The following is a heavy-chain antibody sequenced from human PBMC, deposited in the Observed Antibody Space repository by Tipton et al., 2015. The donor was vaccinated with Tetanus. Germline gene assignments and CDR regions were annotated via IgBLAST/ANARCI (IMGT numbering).Heavy chain of an antibody. CDR1: GGSISNSEYY. J-gene: IGHJ4*02. CDR2: VFDSGTS. Sequence: SLTCSLSGGSISNSEYYWAWIRQPPGKGLEWIGSVFDSGTSYYNPSLKSRVTISVDTSKNPFSLRLSSVTAAETAVYYCAEGRRFCSSNSCHEYYFDSWGRGTLVTVSS. CDR3: AEGRRFCSSNSCHEYYFDS. D-gene: IGHD2-2*01. V-gene: IGHV4-39*02.